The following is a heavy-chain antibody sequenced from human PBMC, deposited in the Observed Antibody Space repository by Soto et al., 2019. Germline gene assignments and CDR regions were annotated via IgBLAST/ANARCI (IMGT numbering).Heavy chain of an antibody. D-gene: IGHD1-26*01. J-gene: IGHJ6*02. CDR3: ARDRATTNYYYYYGMDV. Sequence: GASVKVSWTASGYTFTGYYMHWVRQAPGQRLEWMGWINPNSGGTNYAQKFQGWVTMTRDTSISTAYMELSRLRSDDTAVYYCARDRATTNYYYYYGMDVWGQGTTVTVSS. CDR1: GYTFTGYY. V-gene: IGHV1-2*04. CDR2: INPNSGGT.